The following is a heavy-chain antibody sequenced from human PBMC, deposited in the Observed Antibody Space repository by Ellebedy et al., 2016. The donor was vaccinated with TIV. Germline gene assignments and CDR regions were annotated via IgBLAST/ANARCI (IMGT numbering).Heavy chain of an antibody. D-gene: IGHD5-12*01. Sequence: ASVKVSCKASGYTFTSYAMHWVRQAPGQRLEWMGWINAGNGNTKYSQKLQGRVTMTTDTSTSTAYMELRSLRSDDTAVYYCARGGGYEAFDIWGQGTMGTVSS. V-gene: IGHV1-3*01. J-gene: IGHJ3*02. CDR1: GYTFTSYA. CDR3: ARGGGYEAFDI. CDR2: INAGNGNT.